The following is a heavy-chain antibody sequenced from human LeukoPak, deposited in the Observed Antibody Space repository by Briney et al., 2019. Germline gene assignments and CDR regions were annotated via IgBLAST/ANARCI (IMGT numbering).Heavy chain of an antibody. CDR1: GFTFSSYS. V-gene: IGHV4-34*01. CDR3: ARAGLGYCSGGSCYWFDP. D-gene: IGHD2-15*01. CDR2: INHSGST. J-gene: IGHJ5*02. Sequence: PGGSLRLSCAASGFTFSSYSMNWVRQAPGKGLEWIGEINHSGSTNYNPSLKSRVTISVDTSKNQFSLKLSSVTAADTAVYYCARAGLGYCSGGSCYWFDPWGQGTLVTVSS.